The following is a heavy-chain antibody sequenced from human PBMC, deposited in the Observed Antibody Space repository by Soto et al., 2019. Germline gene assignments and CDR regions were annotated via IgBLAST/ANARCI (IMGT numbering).Heavy chain of an antibody. D-gene: IGHD1-26*01. CDR2: TYYRSKWYN. Sequence: TLSLTCAISGDSVSSNSAAWNWIRQSPSRGLEWLGRTYYRSKWYNDYAVSVKSRITINPDTSKNQFSLQLNSVTPEDTAVYYCARGETLDGSYGHYYFDYWGQGTLVTVSS. CDR1: GDSVSSNSAA. J-gene: IGHJ4*02. V-gene: IGHV6-1*01. CDR3: ARGETLDGSYGHYYFDY.